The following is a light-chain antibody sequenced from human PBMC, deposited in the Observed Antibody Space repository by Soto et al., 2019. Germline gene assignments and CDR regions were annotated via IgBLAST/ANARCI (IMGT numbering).Light chain of an antibody. CDR3: QQYYTTPPT. Sequence: DIVMTQSPDSLAVSLGERATINCKSSQSVLYSSNNKNYLAWYQQKPGQPPKLLIYWAFTRESGVPARFSGSGSGTDFPLTISSLQAEDVAVYSCQQYYTTPPTFGPGTKVDFK. CDR1: QSVLYSSNNKNY. CDR2: WAF. V-gene: IGKV4-1*01. J-gene: IGKJ3*01.